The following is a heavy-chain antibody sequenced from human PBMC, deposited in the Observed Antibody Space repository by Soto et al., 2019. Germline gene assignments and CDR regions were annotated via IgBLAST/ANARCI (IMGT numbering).Heavy chain of an antibody. D-gene: IGHD3-10*01. CDR3: ARDSKYYYGSGRRGFDP. V-gene: IGHV1-18*01. J-gene: IGHJ5*02. CDR1: GYTFTSYG. CDR2: ISAYNGNT. Sequence: QVQLVQSGAEVKKPGASVKVSCKASGYTFTSYGISWVRQAPGQGLEWMGWISAYNGNTNYAQKLQGRVTMTTDTSTSTAYMELRSLRSDDAAVYYCARDSKYYYGSGRRGFDPWGQGTLVTVSS.